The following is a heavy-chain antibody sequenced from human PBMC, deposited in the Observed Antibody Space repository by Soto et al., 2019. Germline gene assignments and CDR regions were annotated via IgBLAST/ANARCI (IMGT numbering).Heavy chain of an antibody. CDR3: AKGSGSGSYYNAIFDY. Sequence: EVQLVESGGGLVQPGRSLRLSCAASGFTFDDYAMHWVRQAPGKGLEWVSGISWNSGSIGYADSVKGRFTISRDNAKNSLYLQMSSLRAEDTALYYCAKGSGSGSYYNAIFDYWGQGTLVTVSS. D-gene: IGHD3-10*01. CDR2: ISWNSGSI. V-gene: IGHV3-9*01. CDR1: GFTFDDYA. J-gene: IGHJ4*02.